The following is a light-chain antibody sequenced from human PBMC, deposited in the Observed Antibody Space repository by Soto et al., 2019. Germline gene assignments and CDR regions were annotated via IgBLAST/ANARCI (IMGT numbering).Light chain of an antibody. CDR3: QQSYSTPRT. CDR1: QSISSY. Sequence: QMTQSPSSLSASVGDRVTITCRASQSISSYLNWYQQKPGKAPKLLIYAASSLQSGVPSRFSSSGSGTDFTLTISSLQPEDFATYYCQQSYSTPRTFGQGTKVEIK. V-gene: IGKV1-39*01. J-gene: IGKJ1*01. CDR2: AAS.